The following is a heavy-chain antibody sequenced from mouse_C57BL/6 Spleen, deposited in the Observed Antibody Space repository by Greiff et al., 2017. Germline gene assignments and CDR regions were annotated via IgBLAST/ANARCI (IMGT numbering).Heavy chain of an antibody. CDR1: GYTFTDYN. CDR3: ARGGGYGYDKVWYFDY. CDR2: INPNNGGT. Sequence: EVKLQESGPELVKPGASVKIPCKASGYTFTDYNMDWVKQSHGKSLEWIGDINPNNGGTIYNQKFKGKATLTVDKSSSTAYMELRSLTSEDTAVYYCARGGGYGYDKVWYFDYWGQGTTLTVSS. J-gene: IGHJ2*01. D-gene: IGHD2-2*01. V-gene: IGHV1-18*01.